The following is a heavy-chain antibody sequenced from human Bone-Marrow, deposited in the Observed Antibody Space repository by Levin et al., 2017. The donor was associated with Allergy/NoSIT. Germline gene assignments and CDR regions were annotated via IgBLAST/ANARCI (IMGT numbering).Heavy chain of an antibody. CDR2: INWNSGTI. Sequence: AGGSLRLSCTASGFSFDDYAMHWVRQLPGKGLDWVSAINWNSGTIHYAASVRGRFTVSRDNAKNSLFLQMNSLRAEDTALYYCASDVYLGQWPTQYTFDVWGQGTTVTVSS. D-gene: IGHD6-19*01. CDR3: ASDVYLGQWPTQYTFDV. V-gene: IGHV3-9*01. J-gene: IGHJ6*02. CDR1: GFSFDDYA.